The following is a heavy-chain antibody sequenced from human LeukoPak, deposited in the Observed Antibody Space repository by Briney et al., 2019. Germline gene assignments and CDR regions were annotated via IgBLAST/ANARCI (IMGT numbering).Heavy chain of an antibody. J-gene: IGHJ4*02. CDR3: TRPSVDGSGSYPY. D-gene: IGHD3-10*01. CDR1: GYSSTSYW. Sequence: GESLRISCKSSGYSSTSYWISWVRQMPGKGLEWMGRIDPSDSYTNYSPSFQGHVTISADKSISTAYLQWSSLKASDTAMFYCTRPSVDGSGSYPYWGQGTLVTVSS. CDR2: IDPSDSYT. V-gene: IGHV5-10-1*01.